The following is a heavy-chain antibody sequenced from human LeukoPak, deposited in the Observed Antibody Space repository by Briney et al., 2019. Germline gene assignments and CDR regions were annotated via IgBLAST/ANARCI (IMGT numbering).Heavy chain of an antibody. V-gene: IGHV1-18*01. CDR2: ISAYNGNT. D-gene: IGHD6-13*01. Sequence: ASVKVSCKASGYTFTSYGISWVRQAPGQGLEWMGWISAYNGNTNYAQKLQGRVTMTTDTSTSTVYMELSSLRSEDTAVYYCARDSGTAAGTGARDWGQGTLVTVSS. CDR1: GYTFTSYG. J-gene: IGHJ4*02. CDR3: ARDSGTAAGTGARD.